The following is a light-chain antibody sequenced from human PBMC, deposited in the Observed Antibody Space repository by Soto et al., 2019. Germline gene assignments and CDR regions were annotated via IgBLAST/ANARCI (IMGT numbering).Light chain of an antibody. CDR1: QSVSSSY. CDR2: GAS. J-gene: IGKJ2*02. Sequence: ETVLTQSPGTLSLSPGERATLSCRASQSVSSSYLAWYQQKPGQAPRLLIYGASSRATGIPDRFSGSGSGTDFTLTISRLEPEDFGVYYCQQYGSSPGTFGQGTKPEIK. V-gene: IGKV3-20*01. CDR3: QQYGSSPGT.